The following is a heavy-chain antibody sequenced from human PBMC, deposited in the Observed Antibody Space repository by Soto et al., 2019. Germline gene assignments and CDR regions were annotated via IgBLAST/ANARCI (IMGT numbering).Heavy chain of an antibody. CDR3: ARRMAPTGLDYYYGMDV. J-gene: IGHJ6*02. CDR1: GYIFTNYW. D-gene: IGHD2-8*02. Sequence: PGESLKISCKGSGYIFTNYWIGWARQMPGKGLEWMGIIYPGDSETRYRPSFQGQVTISADKSISTAYLQWSSLKASDTAMYYCARRMAPTGLDYYYGMDVWGQGTTVTVSS. V-gene: IGHV5-51*01. CDR2: IYPGDSET.